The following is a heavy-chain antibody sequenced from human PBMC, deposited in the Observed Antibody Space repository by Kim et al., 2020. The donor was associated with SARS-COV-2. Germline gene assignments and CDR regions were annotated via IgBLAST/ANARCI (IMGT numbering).Heavy chain of an antibody. J-gene: IGHJ4*02. CDR2: VHKDGGT. CDR3: ARRDTFTFDY. CDR1: GGSVSSFSYF. Sequence: SETLSLTCSVSGGSVSSFSYFWGWIRQPPGKPLEWIATVHKDGGTFYNPSLKSRVIISADTSQNQFSLTLTSVTAADTAVYYCARRDTFTFDYWGQGIPVTVSS. D-gene: IGHD5-18*01. V-gene: IGHV4-39*01.